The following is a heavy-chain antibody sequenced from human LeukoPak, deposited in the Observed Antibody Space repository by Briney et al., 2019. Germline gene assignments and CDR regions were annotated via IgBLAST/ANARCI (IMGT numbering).Heavy chain of an antibody. V-gene: IGHV3-23*01. CDR3: AKAQSSKYYYFGMDV. Sequence: PGGSLRPSCAASGLIFSNYAMSWVRQAPGKGLEWVSAIGGSGDSTYYADSVKGRFTISRDNSKNTLYVQMNSLGAEDTAVYYCAKAQSSKYYYFGMDVWGQGTTVTVSS. J-gene: IGHJ6*02. CDR2: IGGSGDST. CDR1: GLIFSNYA. D-gene: IGHD6-13*01.